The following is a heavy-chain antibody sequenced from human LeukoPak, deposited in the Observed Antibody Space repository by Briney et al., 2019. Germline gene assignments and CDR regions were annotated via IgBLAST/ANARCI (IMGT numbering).Heavy chain of an antibody. CDR3: AKDPEQGIGNYFDY. D-gene: IGHD1-14*01. V-gene: IGHV3-30*04. CDR1: GFSFNIYA. J-gene: IGHJ4*02. CDR2: ISYDGNTE. Sequence: GSLRLSCAASGFSFNIYAMHWVRQAPGKGLEWVSLISYDGNTEYYADSVKGRFTITRDNSRNTLYLQMNSLRADDTAVYFCAKDPEQGIGNYFDYWGQGTLVTVSS.